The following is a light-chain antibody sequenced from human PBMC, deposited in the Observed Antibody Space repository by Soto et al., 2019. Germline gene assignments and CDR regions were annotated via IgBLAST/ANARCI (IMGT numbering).Light chain of an antibody. J-gene: IGKJ4*01. CDR2: NAY. Sequence: EIVLTQSPATLSLSPGERATLSCRASQSLSTNVAWYQHKPGQAPRLLIYNAYTRATGIPTRFSGSGSGTEFTLTISSLEPEDFAVYYCQQRTNWPLTFGGGTKVDIK. CDR1: QSLSTN. V-gene: IGKV3-11*01. CDR3: QQRTNWPLT.